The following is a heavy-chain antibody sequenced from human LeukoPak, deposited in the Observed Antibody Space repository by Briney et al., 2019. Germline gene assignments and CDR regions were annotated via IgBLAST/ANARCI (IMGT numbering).Heavy chain of an antibody. CDR2: ISGGVST. D-gene: IGHD6-13*01. Sequence: GRSLRLSCAASGITVSSNYMSWVRQAPGKGLECVSLISGGVSTYHADSVKGRFTISRDNSKNTLYLQMNNVRGEDTAVYYCARPHSSSWNHSFDIWGQGTVVAVTS. CDR3: ARPHSSSWNHSFDI. V-gene: IGHV3-53*01. CDR1: GITVSSNY. J-gene: IGHJ3*02.